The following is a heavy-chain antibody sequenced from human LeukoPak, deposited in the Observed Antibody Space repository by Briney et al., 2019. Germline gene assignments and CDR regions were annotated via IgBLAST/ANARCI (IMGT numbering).Heavy chain of an antibody. CDR1: GFTFSRYG. V-gene: IGHV3-64*01. CDR2: IISNGGTT. J-gene: IGHJ4*02. D-gene: IGHD4-23*01. Sequence: GGSLRLSCAASGFTFSRYGMVWVRQAPGKGLEYVSGIISNGGTTYYGNSVKGRFTISRDNSKDTLYLQMGSLRTEDMAVYYCARGIRWASDYWGQGTLVTVAS. CDR3: ARGIRWASDY.